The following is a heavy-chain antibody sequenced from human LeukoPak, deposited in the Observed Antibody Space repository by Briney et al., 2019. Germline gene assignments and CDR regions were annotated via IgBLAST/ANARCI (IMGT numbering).Heavy chain of an antibody. J-gene: IGHJ4*02. CDR1: GFTFISYS. V-gene: IGHV3-21*01. CDR2: ISSSSSYI. D-gene: IGHD1-26*01. Sequence: GGSLRLSCAASGFTFISYSMNWVRQAPGKGLEWVSSISSSSSYIYYADSVKGRFTISRDNAKNSLYLQMNSLRAEDTAVYYCARVSGSTRTRIFDYWGQGTLVTVSS. CDR3: ARVSGSTRTRIFDY.